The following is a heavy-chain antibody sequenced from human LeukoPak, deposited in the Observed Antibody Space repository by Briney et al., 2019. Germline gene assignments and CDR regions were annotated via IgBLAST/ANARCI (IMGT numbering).Heavy chain of an antibody. D-gene: IGHD7-27*01. CDR2: IDYDGQTT. V-gene: IGHV3-74*01. Sequence: PGGSLRLSCAASGFTVSSNYMSWIRQAPGKGLEWVSRIDYDGQTTNYADSVRGRFTVSRDNAKNMMFLQMDSLRAEDTALYYCTRNNWGIDYWGQGTLVTVSS. J-gene: IGHJ4*02. CDR3: TRNNWGIDY. CDR1: GFTVSSNY.